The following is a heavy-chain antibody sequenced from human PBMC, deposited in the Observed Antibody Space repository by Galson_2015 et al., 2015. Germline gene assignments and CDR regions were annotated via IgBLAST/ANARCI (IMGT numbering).Heavy chain of an antibody. J-gene: IGHJ4*02. CDR2: IKQDGSEK. Sequence: SLRLSCAASGFTFSNYWMSWVRQAPGKGLEWVANIKQDGSEKYYVDSVKGRFTISRDNAKNSLYLQMNSLRAEDTAIYYCASQTWTGCFDYWGQGILVTVSS. V-gene: IGHV3-7*03. CDR1: GFTFSNYW. D-gene: IGHD3-10*01. CDR3: ASQTWTGCFDY.